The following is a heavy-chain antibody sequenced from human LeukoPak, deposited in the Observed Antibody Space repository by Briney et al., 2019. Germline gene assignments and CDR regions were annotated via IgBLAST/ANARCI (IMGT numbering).Heavy chain of an antibody. CDR1: GGTFSSYA. CDR3: ARDHGDSSGYTPSAYYYYGMDV. CDR2: IIPILGTA. V-gene: IGHV1-69*13. Sequence: ASVKVSCKASGGTFSSYAISWVRQAPGQGLEWMGGIIPILGTANYAQKFQGRVTITADESTSTAYMELSSLRSEDTAVYYCARDHGDSSGYTPSAYYYYGMDVWGQGTTVTVSS. J-gene: IGHJ6*02. D-gene: IGHD3-22*01.